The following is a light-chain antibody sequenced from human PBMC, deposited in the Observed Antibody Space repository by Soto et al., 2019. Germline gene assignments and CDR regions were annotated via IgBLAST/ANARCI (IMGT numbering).Light chain of an antibody. CDR2: GAS. J-gene: IGKJ2*01. CDR3: QQYGRSPPFT. CDR1: QSVSSTY. Sequence: EIVLTQSPGTLSLSPGERATLSCRASQSVSSTYIAWYQQNPGQAPRLLIYGASSSATGIPDRFSGSGSGTDFSLTISSLEPEDFAVYFCQQYGRSPPFTFGEGTKVEIK. V-gene: IGKV3-20*01.